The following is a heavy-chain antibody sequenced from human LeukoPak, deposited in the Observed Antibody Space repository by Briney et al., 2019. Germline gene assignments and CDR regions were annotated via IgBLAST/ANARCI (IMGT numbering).Heavy chain of an antibody. J-gene: IGHJ4*02. CDR2: ISSSSSYI. CDR1: GFTFSSYS. V-gene: IGHV3-21*01. Sequence: GGSLRLSCAAPGFTFSSYSMNWVRQAPGKGLEWVSSISSSSSYIYYADSVKGRFTISRDNAKNSLYLQMNSLRAEDTAVYYCARDLHVLLWFGELDYLGQGTLVTVSS. CDR3: ARDLHVLLWFGELDY. D-gene: IGHD3-10*01.